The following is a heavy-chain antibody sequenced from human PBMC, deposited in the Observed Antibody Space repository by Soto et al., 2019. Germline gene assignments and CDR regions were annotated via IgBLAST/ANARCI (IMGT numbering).Heavy chain of an antibody. CDR2: IYYSGST. V-gene: IGHV4-31*03. Sequence: KPSETLSLTCTVSGGSISSGGYYWSWIRQHPGKGLEWIGYIYYSGSTYYNPSLKSRVTISVDTSKNQFSLKLSSVTAADTAVYYCARYSGYDLYYYYGMDVWGQGTTVTVSS. J-gene: IGHJ6*02. D-gene: IGHD5-12*01. CDR3: ARYSGYDLYYYYGMDV. CDR1: GGSISSGGYY.